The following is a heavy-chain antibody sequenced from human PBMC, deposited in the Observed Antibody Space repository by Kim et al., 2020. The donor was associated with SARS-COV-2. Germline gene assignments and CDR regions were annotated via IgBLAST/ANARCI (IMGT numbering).Heavy chain of an antibody. J-gene: IGHJ5*02. CDR3: ARHLAAAGNRFDP. V-gene: IGHV5-10-1*01. D-gene: IGHD6-13*01. Sequence: YSRSFQGHVTISADKSISTAYLQWSSLKASDTAMYYCARHLAAAGNRFDPWGQGTLVTVSS.